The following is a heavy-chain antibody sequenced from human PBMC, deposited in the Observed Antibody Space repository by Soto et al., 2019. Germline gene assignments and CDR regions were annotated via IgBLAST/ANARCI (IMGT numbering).Heavy chain of an antibody. D-gene: IGHD2-15*01. J-gene: IGHJ5*02. V-gene: IGHV1-69*13. CDR2: IIPMFGTA. CDR1: GGTFSRDA. Sequence: SVKVSCKASGGTFSRDAISWVRQAPGQGLEWMGGIIPMFGTAKYAQKFQGRLTITADESTSTAYMELRGLRSEDTAVYYGSRGVVVVAASQLGWFDPWGQGTRVTVSS. CDR3: SRGVVVVAASQLGWFDP.